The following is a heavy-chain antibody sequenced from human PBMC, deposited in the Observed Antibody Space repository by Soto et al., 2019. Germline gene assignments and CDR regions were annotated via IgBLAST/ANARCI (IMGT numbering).Heavy chain of an antibody. D-gene: IGHD5-18*01. V-gene: IGHV3-30-3*01. CDR2: ISYDGSNK. J-gene: IGHJ3*02. CDR3: ARDERIQLWSDAFDI. Sequence: PGGSLRLSCAASGFTFSSYAMHWVRQAPGEGLEWVAVISYDGSNKYYADSVKGRFTISRDNSKNTLYLQMNSLRAEDTAVYYCARDERIQLWSDAFDIWGQGTMVTVSS. CDR1: GFTFSSYA.